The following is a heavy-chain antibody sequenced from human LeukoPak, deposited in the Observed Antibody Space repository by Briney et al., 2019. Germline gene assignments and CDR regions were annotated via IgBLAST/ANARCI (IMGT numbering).Heavy chain of an antibody. Sequence: PGRSLRLSCAASGFTFSTYAMTWVRQAPGKGLEWVSSISGDGGYTYYADFVKGRFTISRDNSNNTLYLPMNSLRAEDTAVYYCAKGLDGSGSYSPLDYWGQGTLVTVSS. CDR1: GFTFSTYA. D-gene: IGHD3-10*01. J-gene: IGHJ4*02. CDR3: AKGLDGSGSYSPLDY. CDR2: ISGDGGYT. V-gene: IGHV3-23*01.